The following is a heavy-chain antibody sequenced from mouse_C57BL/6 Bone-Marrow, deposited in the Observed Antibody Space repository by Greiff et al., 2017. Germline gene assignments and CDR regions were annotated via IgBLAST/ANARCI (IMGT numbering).Heavy chain of an antibody. Sequence: VQLQQPGAELVMPGASVKLSCKASGYTFTSYWMHWVKQRPGQGLEWIGEIDPSDSYTNYNQKFQGKSTLTVDKSSSTAYMPLSSLTSEDSAVYYCAREGGDSSGYPAWFAYWGQGTLVTVSA. CDR2: IDPSDSYT. D-gene: IGHD3-2*02. CDR1: GYTFTSYW. J-gene: IGHJ3*01. CDR3: AREGGDSSGYPAWFAY. V-gene: IGHV1-69*01.